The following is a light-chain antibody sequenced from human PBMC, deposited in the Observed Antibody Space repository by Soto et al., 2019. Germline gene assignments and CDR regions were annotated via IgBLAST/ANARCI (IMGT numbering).Light chain of an antibody. CDR3: SSLRSYSAPC. CDR2: VVR. Sequence: QSALTQPASVSGSPGQSITISCTGTSSDVGANDYVSWYQQHPGKAPELVIYVVRNRPSGVADRFSGPKSGNTASLIISVLQAEDDADFASSSLRSYSAPCFGTGTKVTV. J-gene: IGLJ1*01. CDR1: SSDVGANDY. V-gene: IGLV2-14*03.